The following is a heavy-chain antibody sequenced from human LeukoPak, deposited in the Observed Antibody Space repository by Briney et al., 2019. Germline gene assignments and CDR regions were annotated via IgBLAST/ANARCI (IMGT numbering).Heavy chain of an antibody. J-gene: IGHJ4*02. CDR2: IYTSGST. D-gene: IGHD2/OR15-2a*01. CDR3: TRENRPFCPFAY. CDR1: GGSISSYY. V-gene: IGHV4-4*07. Sequence: PSETLSLTCTVSGGSISSYYWSWIRQPAGKGLEWIGRIYTSGSTNYNPSLKSRVTMSVDTSKNQFSLSLTSVTAADTAVYYCTRENRPFCPFAYWGQGVLVTVSS.